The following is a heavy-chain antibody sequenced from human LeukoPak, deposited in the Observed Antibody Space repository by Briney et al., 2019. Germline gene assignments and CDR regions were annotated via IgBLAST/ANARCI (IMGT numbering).Heavy chain of an antibody. Sequence: ASVKVSCKASGGTFSSYAISWVRQAPGQGLEWMGVISPSGGSTTYAQKFQGRVTLTRDMSTSTVYMELSSLRSEDTAVYYCARDGKNLEYYYMDVWGKGTTVTVSS. CDR1: GGTFSSYA. D-gene: IGHD1-14*01. CDR3: ARDGKNLEYYYMDV. V-gene: IGHV1-46*01. J-gene: IGHJ6*03. CDR2: ISPSGGST.